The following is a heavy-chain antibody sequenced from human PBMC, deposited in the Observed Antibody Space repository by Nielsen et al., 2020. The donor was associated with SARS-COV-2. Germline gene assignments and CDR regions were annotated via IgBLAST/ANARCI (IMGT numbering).Heavy chain of an antibody. CDR3: ARAALDYDYGMDV. D-gene: IGHD6-25*01. J-gene: IGHJ6*02. Sequence: SETLSLTCAVYGGSFSDYYWTWIRQAPGKGLEWIGYIYYSGSTYYNRSLKSRITISADTSKNQFSLKVSSMTAADTAVYYCARAALDYDYGMDVWGQGTTVTVSS. CDR2: IYYSGST. V-gene: IGHV4-34*09. CDR1: GGSFSDYY.